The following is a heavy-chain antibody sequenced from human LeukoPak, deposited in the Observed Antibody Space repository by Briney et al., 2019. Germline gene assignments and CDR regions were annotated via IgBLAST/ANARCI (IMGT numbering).Heavy chain of an antibody. V-gene: IGHV1-2*02. Sequence: ASVKVSCKASGYTFTGYYMHWVRQAPGQGLEWMGWINPNSGGTNYAQKFQGRVTMTRDTSISTAYMELSRLRSDDTAVYYVAKEVGSSALYNYWGQGTLVTVSS. CDR2: INPNSGGT. D-gene: IGHD6-19*01. CDR1: GYTFTGYY. CDR3: AKEVGSSALYNY. J-gene: IGHJ4*02.